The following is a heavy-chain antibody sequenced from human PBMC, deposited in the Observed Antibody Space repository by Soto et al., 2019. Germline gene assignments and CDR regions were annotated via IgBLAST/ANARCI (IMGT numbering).Heavy chain of an antibody. V-gene: IGHV3-23*01. Sequence: EVQLLESGGGLVQPGGSLEVSCRASGFNFGNYAMSWVRQAPGKGPEWVSSVGGSGSDTDYADSVRGRFTISRDNSKNTLYLHINSLRAEDTAIYFCANDFIPRNNIYDPFDIWGQGTTVTVSS. D-gene: IGHD1-1*01. CDR1: GFNFGNYA. CDR3: ANDFIPRNNIYDPFDI. CDR2: VGGSGSDT. J-gene: IGHJ3*02.